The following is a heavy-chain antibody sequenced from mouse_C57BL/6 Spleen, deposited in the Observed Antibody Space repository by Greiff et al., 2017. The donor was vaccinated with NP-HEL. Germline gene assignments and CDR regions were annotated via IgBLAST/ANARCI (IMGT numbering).Heavy chain of an antibody. CDR2: IDPNSGGT. CDR1: GYTFTSYW. D-gene: IGHD2-12*01. J-gene: IGHJ3*01. Sequence: QVQLQQPGAELVKPGASVKLSCKASGYTFTSYWMTWVKQRPGRGLEWIGGIDPNSGGTKYNEKFKSKATLTVDKPSSTAYMQLSSLTSEDSAVDYCARDCDSNDVFAYWGQGTLVTVSA. V-gene: IGHV1-72*01. CDR3: ARDCDSNDVFAY.